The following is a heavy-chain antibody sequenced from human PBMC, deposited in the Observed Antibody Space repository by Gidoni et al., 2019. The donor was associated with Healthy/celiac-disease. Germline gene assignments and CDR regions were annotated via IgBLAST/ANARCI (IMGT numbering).Heavy chain of an antibody. CDR2: VDPSESYT. CDR3: ARRVSMFRPVWRYAFDI. CDR1: GHPVSSSR. D-gene: IGHD3-10*01. J-gene: IGHJ3*02. V-gene: IGHV5-10-1*03. Sequence: VQPGQSGAAVKKPGESLRISCTVFGHPVSSSRIGWVCQRPGKGLEWMGRVDPSESYTNYGPSFQGHVTISADKSISTAYLQWSSLKASDTAMDYCARRVSMFRPVWRYAFDIWGQGTMVTVSS.